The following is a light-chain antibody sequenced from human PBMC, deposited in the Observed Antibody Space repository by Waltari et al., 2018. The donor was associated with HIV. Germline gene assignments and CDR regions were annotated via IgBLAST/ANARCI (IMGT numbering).Light chain of an antibody. V-gene: IGLV2-14*03. CDR3: SSYTNSSPYV. Sequence: QSALTQPASVSGSPGQSITISCTGTRSDAGDFNSFSWYQQHPGKAPKLMIYDVTKRPSGVSNRFSGSKSGSTASLTISGLQPEDEADYYCSSYTNSSPYVFGTGTKVTVL. CDR1: RSDAGDFNS. J-gene: IGLJ1*01. CDR2: DVT.